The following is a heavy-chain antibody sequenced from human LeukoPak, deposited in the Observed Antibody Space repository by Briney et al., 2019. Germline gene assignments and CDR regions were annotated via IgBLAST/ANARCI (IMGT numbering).Heavy chain of an antibody. Sequence: SETLSLTCTVSADSISPDYYWGWIRQPPGKGLEWIGSISYSGTTYYNPPLKSRVTISEDTSGNHFSLKLSSVTAAGTAVYFCTRMYRDYSGLVDAWGKVTTVTVSS. D-gene: IGHD4-17*01. CDR2: ISYSGTT. CDR1: ADSISPDYY. V-gene: IGHV4-39*02. CDR3: TRMYRDYSGLVDA. J-gene: IGHJ6*04.